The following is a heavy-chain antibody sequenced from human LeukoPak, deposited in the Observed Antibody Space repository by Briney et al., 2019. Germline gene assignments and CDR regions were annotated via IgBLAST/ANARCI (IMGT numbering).Heavy chain of an antibody. Sequence: GGSLRLSCAASGFTFSSYAMYWVRQAPGKGLEWVAVISYDGSNKYYADSVKGRFTISRDNSKNTLYLQMNSLRAEDTAVYYCAREGGPYYDFWSGYYSPFHYWGQGTLVTVSS. V-gene: IGHV3-30*04. CDR1: GFTFSSYA. D-gene: IGHD3-3*01. CDR2: ISYDGSNK. CDR3: AREGGPYYDFWSGYYSPFHY. J-gene: IGHJ4*02.